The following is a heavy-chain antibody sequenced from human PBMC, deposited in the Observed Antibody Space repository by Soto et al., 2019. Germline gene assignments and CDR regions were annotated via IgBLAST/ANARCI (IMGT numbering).Heavy chain of an antibody. J-gene: IGHJ6*02. CDR1: GYSFTSYW. V-gene: IGHV5-10-1*01. CDR3: ATAYCSSTSCYAAYGMDV. D-gene: IGHD2-2*01. CDR2: IDPSDSYT. Sequence: LKISCKGSGYSFTSYWISWVRQMPGKGLEWMGRIDPSDSYTNYSPSFQGHVTISADKSISTAYLQWSSLKASDTAMYYCATAYCSSTSCYAAYGMDVWGQGTTVTVSS.